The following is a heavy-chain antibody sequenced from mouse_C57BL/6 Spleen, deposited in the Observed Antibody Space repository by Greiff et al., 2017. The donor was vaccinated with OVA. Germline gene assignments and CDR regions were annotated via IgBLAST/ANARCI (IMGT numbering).Heavy chain of an antibody. Sequence: VQLQQSGTVLARPGASVKMSCKTSGYTFTSYWMHWVKQRPGQGLEWIGAIYPGNSDTSSNQKFKGKAKLTAVTSASTAYMERSSLTKEDSAVYYCTGATVVATDYAMDYWGQGTSVTVSS. D-gene: IGHD1-1*01. J-gene: IGHJ4*01. CDR2: IYPGNSDT. CDR3: TGATVVATDYAMDY. V-gene: IGHV1-5*01. CDR1: GYTFTSYW.